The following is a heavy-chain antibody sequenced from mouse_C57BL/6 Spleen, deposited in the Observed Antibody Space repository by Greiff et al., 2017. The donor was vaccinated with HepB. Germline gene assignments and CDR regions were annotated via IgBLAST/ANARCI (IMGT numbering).Heavy chain of an antibody. CDR3: ARPRDYDGSWYFDV. J-gene: IGHJ1*03. CDR2: ISSGSSTI. D-gene: IGHD2-4*01. V-gene: IGHV5-17*01. Sequence: DVKLVESGGGLVKPGGSLKLSCAASGFTFSDYGMHWVRQAPEKGLEWVAYISSGSSTIYYADTVKGRFTISRDNAKNTLFLQMTSLRSEDTAMYYCARPRDYDGSWYFDVWGTGTTVTVSS. CDR1: GFTFSDYG.